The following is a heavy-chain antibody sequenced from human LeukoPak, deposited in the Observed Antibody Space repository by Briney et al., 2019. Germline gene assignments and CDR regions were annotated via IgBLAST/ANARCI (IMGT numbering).Heavy chain of an antibody. CDR2: ISDIGSI. CDR3: AGHHPRNTVDF. J-gene: IGHJ4*02. CDR1: GGSISSNY. D-gene: IGHD2/OR15-2a*01. Sequence: SETLSLTCTVSGGSISSNYWSWIRQPPGKGLEWIAYISDIGSINYNPSLKSRVTISLDTSKNQFSLKLSSVTAADTAVYYCAGHHPRNTVDFWGQGTLVTVSS. V-gene: IGHV4-59*08.